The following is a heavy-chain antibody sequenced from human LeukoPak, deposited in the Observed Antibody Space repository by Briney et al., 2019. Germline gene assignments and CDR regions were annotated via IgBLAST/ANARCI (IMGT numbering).Heavy chain of an antibody. CDR3: VGYYSGSVNYYSDY. D-gene: IGHD3-10*01. J-gene: IGHJ4*02. V-gene: IGHV3-64D*06. Sequence: GGSLRLSCSASGFTFSAYAMHWVRQAPGKGLEYVSAITSTGGSTYYADSVKGRFTISRDNSKNTLHMQMSRLRAEDTAVYYCVGYYSGSVNYYSDYWGQGTLVTVSS. CDR1: GFTFSAYA. CDR2: ITSTGGST.